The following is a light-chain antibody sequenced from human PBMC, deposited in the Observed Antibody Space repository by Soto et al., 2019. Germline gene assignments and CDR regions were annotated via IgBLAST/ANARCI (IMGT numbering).Light chain of an antibody. J-gene: IGKJ4*01. Sequence: DIQMTQSPSSLSASVGDRVTITCRASQSISSWLNWYQQKPGKAPKLLIYSASSLLSGVPSRFSGSGSGTDFTLTISSLQPEDFATYYCQQSYSTLPLTFGGGTKVEIK. CDR1: QSISSW. V-gene: IGKV1-39*01. CDR3: QQSYSTLPLT. CDR2: SAS.